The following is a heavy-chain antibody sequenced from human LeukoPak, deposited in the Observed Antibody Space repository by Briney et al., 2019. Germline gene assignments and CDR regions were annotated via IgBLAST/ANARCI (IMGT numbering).Heavy chain of an antibody. CDR3: ARERSGSSGYYSAIDS. J-gene: IGHJ4*02. D-gene: IGHD3-22*01. CDR1: GFTFSSYW. CDR2: IGSDGSTT. Sequence: PGGSLRLSCVASGFTFSSYWMHWVRQPPGSGLVWVSRIGSDGSTTTYADSVKGRFTISRDNAKNTLYLQMNSLRAEDMAVYYCARERSGSSGYYSAIDSWGQGTLVTVSS. V-gene: IGHV3-74*01.